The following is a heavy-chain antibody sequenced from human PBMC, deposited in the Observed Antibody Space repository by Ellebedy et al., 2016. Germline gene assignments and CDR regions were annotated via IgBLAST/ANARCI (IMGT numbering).Heavy chain of an antibody. V-gene: IGHV1-69*13. D-gene: IGHD2-21*01. CDR1: GGTFSSYA. CDR2: IIPIFGTA. J-gene: IGHJ1*01. Sequence: SVKVSCXASGGTFSSYAISWVRQAPGQGLEWMGGIIPIFGTANYAQKFQGRVTITADESTSTAYMELSSLRSEDTAVYYCARSTIPSYCGGDCFVGDFQHWGQGTLVTVSS. CDR3: ARSTIPSYCGGDCFVGDFQH.